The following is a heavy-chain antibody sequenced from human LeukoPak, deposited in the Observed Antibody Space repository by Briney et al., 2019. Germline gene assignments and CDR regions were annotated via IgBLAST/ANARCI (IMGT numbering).Heavy chain of an antibody. CDR1: GYTFTSYY. D-gene: IGHD3-3*01. CDR2: INPSGGST. Sequence: ASVTVSCKASGYTFTSYYMHWVRQAPGQGLEWMGIINPSGGSTSYAQKFQGRVTMTRDTSTSTVYMELSSLRSEDTAVYYCARGRYDFWSGYYYYYYYGMDVWGQGTTVTVSS. CDR3: ARGRYDFWSGYYYYYYYGMDV. V-gene: IGHV1-46*01. J-gene: IGHJ6*02.